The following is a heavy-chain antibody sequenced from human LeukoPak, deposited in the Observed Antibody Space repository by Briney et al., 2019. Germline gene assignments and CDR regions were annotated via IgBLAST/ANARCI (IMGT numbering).Heavy chain of an antibody. CDR2: IRYDGSNK. D-gene: IGHD4-23*01. J-gene: IGHJ4*02. CDR1: GFTFSSYG. CDR3: ASQGTSGLVTVSGFDY. V-gene: IGHV3-30*02. Sequence: SGGSLRLSCAASGFTFSSYGMHWVRQAPGKGLEWVAFIRYDGSNKYYADSVKGRFTISRDNSKNTLYLQMNSLRAEDTAVYYCASQGTSGLVTVSGFDYWGQGTLVTVSS.